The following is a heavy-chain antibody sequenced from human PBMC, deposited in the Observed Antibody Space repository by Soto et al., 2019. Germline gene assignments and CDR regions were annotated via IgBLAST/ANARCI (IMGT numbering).Heavy chain of an antibody. Sequence: GALRLSCTASEFSFSSYAMHWIRQSPGKGLEWVAVISFNGNSLHYADSVKDRFTISRDNSKSTLYLQMNNMRTEDTAVYYCARTFDAITYYFDYWGQGTLVTVSS. CDR2: ISFNGNSL. D-gene: IGHD3-9*01. CDR3: ARTFDAITYYFDY. V-gene: IGHV3-30-3*01. J-gene: IGHJ4*02. CDR1: EFSFSSYA.